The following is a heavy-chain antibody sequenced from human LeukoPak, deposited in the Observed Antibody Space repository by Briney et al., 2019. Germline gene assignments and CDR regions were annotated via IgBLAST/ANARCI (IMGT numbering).Heavy chain of an antibody. V-gene: IGHV1-2*02. Sequence: ASVKVSCKASGYTFTDYYMHWVRQAPGQGLEWMGWIKPNSGGTNYAQKFQGRITMSRDTSTSTVYMELSSLRSEDTAFYYCATDHSMANTAWWFDPWGQGTLVTVSS. J-gene: IGHJ5*02. D-gene: IGHD5-24*01. CDR1: GYTFTDYY. CDR2: IKPNSGGT. CDR3: ATDHSMANTAWWFDP.